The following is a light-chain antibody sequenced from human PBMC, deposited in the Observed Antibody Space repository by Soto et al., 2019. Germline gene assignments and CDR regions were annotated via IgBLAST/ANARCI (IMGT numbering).Light chain of an antibody. J-gene: IGKJ1*01. CDR1: QSISSW. CDR3: QHYNSYLTWT. CDR2: DAS. Sequence: DIQMTQSPSTLSASVGDRVTITCRASQSISSWLAWYQQKPGKAPKLLIYDASSLESGVPSRFSGSGSGTEFTLTIISLQPDDSATYYCQHYNSYLTWTFGQGTKVEIK. V-gene: IGKV1-5*01.